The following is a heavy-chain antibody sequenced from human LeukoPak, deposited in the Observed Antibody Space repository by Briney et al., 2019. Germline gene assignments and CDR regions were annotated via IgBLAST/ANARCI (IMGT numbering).Heavy chain of an antibody. V-gene: IGHV3-30-3*01. CDR2: ISYDGSNK. J-gene: IGHJ4*02. CDR3: ARDRDYYGSGSFDY. Sequence: GGSLRLSCAASGFSFSSYAMHWVRQAPGKGLEWVAVISYDGSNKYYADSVKGRFTISRDNSKNTLYLQMNSLRAEDTAVYYCARDRDYYGSGSFDYWGQGTLVTVSS. D-gene: IGHD3-10*01. CDR1: GFSFSSYA.